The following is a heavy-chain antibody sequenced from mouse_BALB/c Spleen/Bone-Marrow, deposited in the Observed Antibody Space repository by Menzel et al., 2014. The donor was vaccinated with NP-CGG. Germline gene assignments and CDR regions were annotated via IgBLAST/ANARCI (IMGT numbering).Heavy chain of an antibody. Sequence: QVQLQQSGAELVRPGVSVKISCKGSGYTFTDHAIHWVKRSHAKSLEWIGVISGYYGDAIYNQKFKGKATMTVDKSSSTAYMELATLASEASDIYYCASSGKVRNAMDYWGQGTSVTVSS. CDR3: ASSGKVRNAMDY. D-gene: IGHD2-14*01. CDR1: GYTFTDHA. J-gene: IGHJ4*01. CDR2: ISGYYGDA. V-gene: IGHV1S137*01.